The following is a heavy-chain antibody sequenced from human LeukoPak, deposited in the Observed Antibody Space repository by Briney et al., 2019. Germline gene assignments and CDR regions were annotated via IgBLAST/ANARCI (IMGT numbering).Heavy chain of an antibody. V-gene: IGHV1-2*06. CDR2: INPNSGGT. D-gene: IGHD3-3*01. Sequence: GASVKVSCKASGYTFTGYYMHWVRQAPGQGLEWMGRINPNSGGTNYAQKFQGRVAMTRDTSISTAYMELSRLRSDDTAVYYCARDYDFWSGYFNDAFDIWGQGTVVTVSS. J-gene: IGHJ3*02. CDR1: GYTFTGYY. CDR3: ARDYDFWSGYFNDAFDI.